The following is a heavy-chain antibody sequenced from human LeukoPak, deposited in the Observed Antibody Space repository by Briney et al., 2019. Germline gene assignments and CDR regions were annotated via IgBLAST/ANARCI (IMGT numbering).Heavy chain of an antibody. J-gene: IGHJ4*02. CDR2: INPNSGGT. CDR1: GYTFTGYY. D-gene: IGHD4-17*01. Sequence: RASVKVSCKAFGYTFTGYYMHWVRQAPGQGLEWMGWINPNSGGTNYAQKFQGRVTMTRDTSISTAYMELSRLRSDDTAVYYCARETTVTHDIGYWGQGTLVTVSS. CDR3: ARETTVTHDIGY. V-gene: IGHV1-2*02.